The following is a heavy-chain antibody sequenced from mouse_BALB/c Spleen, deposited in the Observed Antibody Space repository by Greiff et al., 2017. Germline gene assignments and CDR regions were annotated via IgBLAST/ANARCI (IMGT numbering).Heavy chain of an antibody. D-gene: IGHD2-14*01. Sequence: EVQGVESGGGLVQPGGSRKLSCAASGFTFSSFGMHWVRQAPEKGLEWVAYISSGSSTIYYADTVKGRFTISRDNPKNTLFLQMTSLRSEDTAMYYCARSGSYYRYDVEAYWGQGTLVTVSA. CDR2: ISSGSSTI. CDR3: ARSGSYYRYDVEAY. V-gene: IGHV5-17*02. J-gene: IGHJ3*01. CDR1: GFTFSSFG.